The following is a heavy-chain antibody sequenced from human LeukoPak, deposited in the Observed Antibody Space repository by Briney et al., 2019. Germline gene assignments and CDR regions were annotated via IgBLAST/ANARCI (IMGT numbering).Heavy chain of an antibody. CDR1: GYTFTSYG. CDR2: SSPYNGGT. CDR3: AREWRDYDGGSVTGHFDF. V-gene: IGHV1-18*01. Sequence: ASVKVSCKASGYTFTSYGINWVRQAPGQGPEWMGWSSPYNGGTRYAQKFRGRVTMTTDTSTTTAYMELTSLESDDSAVYYCAREWRDYDGGSVTGHFDFWGQGTRVTVSS. D-gene: IGHD3-16*01. J-gene: IGHJ4*02.